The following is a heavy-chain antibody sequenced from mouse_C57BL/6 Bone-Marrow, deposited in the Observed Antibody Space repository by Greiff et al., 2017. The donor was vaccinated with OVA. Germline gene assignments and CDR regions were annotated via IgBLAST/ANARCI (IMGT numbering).Heavy chain of an antibody. D-gene: IGHD1-1*01. CDR3: AGYTTVVFDY. V-gene: IGHV1-61*01. CDR1: GYTFTSYW. J-gene: IGHJ2*01. Sequence: QVQLQQPGAELVRPGSSVKLSCKASGYTFTSYWMDWVKQRPGQGLEWIGNIYPSDSETHYNQKFKDKATLTVDKSSSTAYMQLSSLTSEDSAVYYCAGYTTVVFDYWGQGTTLTVSS. CDR2: IYPSDSET.